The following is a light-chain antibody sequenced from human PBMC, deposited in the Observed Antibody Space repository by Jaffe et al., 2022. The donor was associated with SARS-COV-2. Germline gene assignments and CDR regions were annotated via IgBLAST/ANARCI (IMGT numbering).Light chain of an antibody. V-gene: IGKV4-1*01. CDR1: QNVLFPSSNKNY. CDR3: QQYYTTPLT. Sequence: DIVMTQSPDSLAASLGERATISCKSSQNVLFPSSNKNYLAWYQQKPGQPPKLLIYWASTRQSGVPDRFSGSGSGTDFTLSISSLQAEDVAVYYCQQYYTTPLTFGGGTRVEIK. CDR2: WAS. J-gene: IGKJ4*01.